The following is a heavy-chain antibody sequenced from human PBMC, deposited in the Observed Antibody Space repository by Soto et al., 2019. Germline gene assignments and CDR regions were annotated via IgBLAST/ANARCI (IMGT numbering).Heavy chain of an antibody. D-gene: IGHD1-1*01. CDR2: FSAYNGNT. CDR1: GYTFTSYG. Sequence: QVQLVQSGAEVKKPGASVKVSCKASGYTFTSYGISWVRQAPGQGLEWMGWFSAYNGNTNYAQKLQGRVTMTTDASTSTAYMEVRSLGSDDTAVYYCARESEQLDRAVLYYGMDVWGQGTTVTVSS. CDR3: ARESEQLDRAVLYYGMDV. V-gene: IGHV1-18*01. J-gene: IGHJ6*02.